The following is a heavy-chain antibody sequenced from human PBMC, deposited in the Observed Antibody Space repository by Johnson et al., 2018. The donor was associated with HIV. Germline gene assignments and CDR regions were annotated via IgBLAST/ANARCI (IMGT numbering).Heavy chain of an antibody. V-gene: IGHV3-66*01. CDR2: IYSDGST. CDR1: GFTVSSNY. Sequence: VQLVEFGGGLVQPGGSLRLSCAASGFTVSSNYMTWVRQVPGKGPEWVSIIYSDGSTYFADSVKCRFPISRDNSKNTLFLQISSLKVEDTAMYYCARDGESQQLPLGDAFDVWGQGTMVIVSS. CDR3: ARDGESQQLPLGDAFDV. D-gene: IGHD6-13*01. J-gene: IGHJ3*01.